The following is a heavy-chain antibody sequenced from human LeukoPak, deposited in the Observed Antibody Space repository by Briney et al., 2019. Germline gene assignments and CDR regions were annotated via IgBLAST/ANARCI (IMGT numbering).Heavy chain of an antibody. D-gene: IGHD1-1*01. J-gene: IGHJ6*02. CDR3: ARSTTINFYFHGMDV. V-gene: IGHV1-8*02. CDR2: MSPNSGDT. CDR1: GYTFTGYY. Sequence: GASVKVSCKASGYTFTGYYMHWVRQAPGQGLEWMGWMSPNSGDTVYVRKFQGRVTMTRNTAINTAYMELSSLASEDTAVYYCARSTTINFYFHGMDVWGQGTTVTVSS.